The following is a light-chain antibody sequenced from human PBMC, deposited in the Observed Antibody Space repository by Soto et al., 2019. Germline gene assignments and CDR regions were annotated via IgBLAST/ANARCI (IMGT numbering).Light chain of an antibody. J-gene: IGKJ4*01. CDR2: DAS. Sequence: IVLTQSPATLSLSPGERPTLSCRASQSISRYLAWYKQKPGQAPRLLIYDASNRATGIPARFSGSGSGTEFTLTISSLEPEDFAVYYCLQRSNWPLTFGGGTKVDIK. CDR1: QSISRY. V-gene: IGKV3-11*01. CDR3: LQRSNWPLT.